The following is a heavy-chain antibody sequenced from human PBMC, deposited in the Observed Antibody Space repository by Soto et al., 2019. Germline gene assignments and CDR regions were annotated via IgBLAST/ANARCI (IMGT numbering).Heavy chain of an antibody. V-gene: IGHV3-23*01. CDR3: AKGVPWMQLWLAYFDF. Sequence: GGSLRLSCAASGFTFNYDAMSWVRQAPGQGLQWVSSISASGGSTDYADSVKGRFTISRDNSKNTLFLQMNSLRAEDTAIYYCAKGVPWMQLWLAYFDFWGQGTLVTVSS. D-gene: IGHD5-18*01. J-gene: IGHJ4*02. CDR1: GFTFNYDA. CDR2: ISASGGST.